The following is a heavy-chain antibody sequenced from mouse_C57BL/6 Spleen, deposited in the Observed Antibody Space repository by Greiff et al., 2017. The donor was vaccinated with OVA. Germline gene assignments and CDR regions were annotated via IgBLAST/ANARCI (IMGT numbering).Heavy chain of an antibody. V-gene: IGHV1-63*01. D-gene: IGHD1-1*01. J-gene: IGHJ1*03. CDR1: GYTFTNYW. Sequence: VQLQQSGAELVRPGTSVKMSCKASGYTFTNYWIGWAKQRPGHGLEWIGDIYPGGGYTNYNEQFKGKATLTADKSSSTAYMQFSSLTSEDSAIYYCARSLYYYGSYWYFDVWGTGTTVTVSS. CDR3: ARSLYYYGSYWYFDV. CDR2: IYPGGGYT.